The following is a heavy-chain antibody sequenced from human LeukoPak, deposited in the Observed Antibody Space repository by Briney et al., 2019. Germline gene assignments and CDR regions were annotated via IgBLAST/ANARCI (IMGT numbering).Heavy chain of an antibody. CDR3: AKVIVVVPAAIPYFDY. Sequence: GGSLRLSCAASGFTFSSYAMSWVRQAPAKGLERVSAISGSGGSTYYADSVKGRFTISRDNSKNTLYLQMNSLRAEDTAVYYCAKVIVVVPAAIPYFDYWGQGTLVTVSS. CDR2: ISGSGGST. V-gene: IGHV3-23*01. D-gene: IGHD2-2*02. J-gene: IGHJ4*02. CDR1: GFTFSSYA.